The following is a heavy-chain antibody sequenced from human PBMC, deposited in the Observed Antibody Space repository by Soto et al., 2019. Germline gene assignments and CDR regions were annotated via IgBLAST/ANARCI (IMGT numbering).Heavy chain of an antibody. D-gene: IGHD2-21*02. J-gene: IGHJ4*02. Sequence: PGGSLRLSCAASGFTFSNYGMHWVRQAPGKGLEWVAMIWYDGSNKYYADYVKGRFTISRDNSKNTLYLQMNSLRAEDTAVYYCARDFKSDTIDYWGQGTLVTVSS. CDR3: ARDFKSDTIDY. CDR2: IWYDGSNK. CDR1: GFTFSNYG. V-gene: IGHV3-33*01.